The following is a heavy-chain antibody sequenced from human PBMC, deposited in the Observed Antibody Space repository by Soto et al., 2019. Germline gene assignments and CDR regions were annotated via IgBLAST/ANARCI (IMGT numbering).Heavy chain of an antibody. Sequence: SETLSLTCAVYGGSFSGYYWSWIRQPPGKGLEWIGEINHSGSTNYDPSLKSRVTISVDTSKNQFSLKLSSVTAADTSVYYCARAEDFGSLYYYYYMDVWGKGTTVTVSS. J-gene: IGHJ6*03. D-gene: IGHD2-15*01. CDR3: ARAEDFGSLYYYYYMDV. CDR2: INHSGST. V-gene: IGHV4-34*01. CDR1: GGSFSGYY.